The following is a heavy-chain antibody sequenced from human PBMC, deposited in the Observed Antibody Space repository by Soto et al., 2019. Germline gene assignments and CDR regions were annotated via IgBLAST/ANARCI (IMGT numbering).Heavy chain of an antibody. Sequence: SETLSLTCTVSGGSISSGGYYWSWIRQHPGKGLEWIGYIYYSGSTYYNPSLKSRVTISVDTSKNQFSLKLSSVTAADTAVYYCARLYCSSTSCLPQYPYSYYYGMDVWGQGTTVNVSS. D-gene: IGHD2-2*01. V-gene: IGHV4-31*03. J-gene: IGHJ6*02. CDR2: IYYSGST. CDR1: GGSISSGGYY. CDR3: ARLYCSSTSCLPQYPYSYYYGMDV.